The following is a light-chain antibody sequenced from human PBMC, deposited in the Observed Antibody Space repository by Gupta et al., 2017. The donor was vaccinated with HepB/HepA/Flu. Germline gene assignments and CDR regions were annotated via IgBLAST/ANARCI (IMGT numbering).Light chain of an antibody. CDR1: QTINND. V-gene: IGKV1-39*01. CDR2: TAS. Sequence: DIQMTQSPSSLSASVGDRVTITCRTSQTINNDLNWYQRRPGKAPHLLIYTASWLQGGVPSRFIGGGSGTDFTLTISSLQPEDFATYYCQQSNSSPRTFGQGTRLEIK. J-gene: IGKJ1*01. CDR3: QQSNSSPRT.